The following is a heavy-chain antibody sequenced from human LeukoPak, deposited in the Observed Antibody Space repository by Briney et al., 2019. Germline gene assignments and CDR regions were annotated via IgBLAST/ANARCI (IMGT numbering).Heavy chain of an antibody. D-gene: IGHD3-3*01. J-gene: IGHJ5*02. CDR1: GGSISSYY. V-gene: IGHV4-59*01. Sequence: SETLSLTCTVSGGSISSYYWSWIRQPPGKGLEWIGYIYYSGSTNYNPSLKSRVTISVDTSKNQFSLKLSSVTAADTAVYYCARVGIFRFPSNWFDPWGQGTLVTVSS. CDR2: IYYSGST. CDR3: ARVGIFRFPSNWFDP.